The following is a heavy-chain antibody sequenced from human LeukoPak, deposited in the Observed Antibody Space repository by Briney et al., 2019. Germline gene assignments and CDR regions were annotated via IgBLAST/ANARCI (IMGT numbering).Heavy chain of an antibody. Sequence: GGSLRLSCAASGFTFSSYAMSWVRQAPGKGLEWVSAISGSGGSTYYADSVKGRFTISRDNAKNSLYLQMNSLRAEDTAVYYCARDESTHDAFDIWGQGTMVTVTS. CDR1: GFTFSSYA. J-gene: IGHJ3*02. CDR2: ISGSGGST. V-gene: IGHV3-23*01. CDR3: ARDESTHDAFDI.